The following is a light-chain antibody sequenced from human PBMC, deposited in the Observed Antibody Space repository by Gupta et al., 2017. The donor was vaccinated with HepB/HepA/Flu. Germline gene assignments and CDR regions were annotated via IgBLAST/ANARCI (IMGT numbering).Light chain of an antibody. CDR1: QGISSY. CDR2: AAS. V-gene: IGKV1-9*01. J-gene: IGKJ5*01. CDR3: QHRNSSPLT. Sequence: DIQLTQSPSFLSASVGDRVTITCRASQGISSYLAWYQQKPGKAPKLLIYAASTVKSGVPSRFSGSGYGTEFTLTISSRQPEDFANYYCQHRNSSPLTFGQGTRVDIK.